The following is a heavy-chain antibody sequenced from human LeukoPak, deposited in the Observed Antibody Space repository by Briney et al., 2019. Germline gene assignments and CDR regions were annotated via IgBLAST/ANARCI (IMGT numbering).Heavy chain of an antibody. D-gene: IGHD3-3*01. CDR3: ARATYYDFWSAVTDY. V-gene: IGHV4-39*07. CDR1: GGSISSSSYY. J-gene: IGHJ4*02. Sequence: SETLSLTCTVSGGSISSSSYYWGWIRQPPGKGLEWIGEINHSGGTNYNPSLKSRVTISVDTSKNQFSLKLSSVTAADTAVYYCARATYYDFWSAVTDYWGQGTLVTVSS. CDR2: INHSGGT.